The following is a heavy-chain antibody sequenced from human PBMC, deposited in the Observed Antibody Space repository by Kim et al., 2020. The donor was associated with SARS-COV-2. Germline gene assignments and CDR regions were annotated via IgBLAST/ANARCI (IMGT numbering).Heavy chain of an antibody. D-gene: IGHD1-1*01. V-gene: IGHV1-24*01. J-gene: IGHJ3*02. CDR3: ATVSGTSRAFDI. Sequence: IYAQKFQGRVTMTEDTSTDTAYMELSSLRSEDTAVYYCATVSGTSRAFDIWGQGTMVTVSS.